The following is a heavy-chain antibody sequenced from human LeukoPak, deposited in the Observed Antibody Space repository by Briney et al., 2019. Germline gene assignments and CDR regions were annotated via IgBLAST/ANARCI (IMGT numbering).Heavy chain of an antibody. V-gene: IGHV3-74*01. Sequence: PGGSLRLSCAASGLTFSSHWTHWVRQAPGKGLVWVSRITNDGSSTTYADSVKGRFTISRDNAKNMLYLQVNSLRAEDTAVYYCATQQRGNPAYWGQGTLVTVSS. D-gene: IGHD1-14*01. CDR1: GLTFSSHW. J-gene: IGHJ4*02. CDR2: ITNDGSST. CDR3: ATQQRGNPAY.